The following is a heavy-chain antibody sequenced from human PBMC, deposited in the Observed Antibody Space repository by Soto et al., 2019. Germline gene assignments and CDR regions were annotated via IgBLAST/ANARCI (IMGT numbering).Heavy chain of an antibody. V-gene: IGHV3-53*01. CDR3: ARDFTTAETPGDDFDY. D-gene: IGHD4-17*01. Sequence: VGFLRLSCAALWFTIGSNYISCVRQAPGKGLEWVSVIYSGGSTYYADSVKGRFTISRDNSRNTVHLQMNSLSAEDTAVYYCARDFTTAETPGDDFDYWGQGIPVTVSS. CDR1: WFTIGSNY. CDR2: IYSGGST. J-gene: IGHJ4*02.